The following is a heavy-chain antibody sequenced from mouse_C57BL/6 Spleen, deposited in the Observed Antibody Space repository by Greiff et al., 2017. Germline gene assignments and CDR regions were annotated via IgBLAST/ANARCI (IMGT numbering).Heavy chain of an antibody. D-gene: IGHD1-1*01. V-gene: IGHV5-17*01. CDR3: ARDYGSRGGFDY. J-gene: IGHJ2*01. CDR2: ISSGSSTI. CDR1: GFTFSDYG. Sequence: EVKLMESGGGLVKPGGSLKLSCAASGFTFSDYGMHWVRQAPEKGLEWVAYISSGSSTIYYADTVQGRFTISRDNAKNTLFLHMTSLRSEDTAMYYCARDYGSRGGFDYWGQGTTLTVSS.